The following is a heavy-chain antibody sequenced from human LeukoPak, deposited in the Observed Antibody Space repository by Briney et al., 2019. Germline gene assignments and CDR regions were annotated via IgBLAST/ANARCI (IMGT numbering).Heavy chain of an antibody. V-gene: IGHV4-4*07. CDR2: IYTSGST. CDR3: ARKPYGSGKGNWYFDL. J-gene: IGHJ2*01. CDR1: GGSISSYY. Sequence: ETLSLTCTVSGGSISSYYSSWIRQPAGKGLEWIGRIYTSGSTNYNPSLKSRVTMSVDTSKNQFSLKLSSVTAADTAVYYCARKPYGSGKGNWYFDLWGRGTLVTVSS. D-gene: IGHD3-10*01.